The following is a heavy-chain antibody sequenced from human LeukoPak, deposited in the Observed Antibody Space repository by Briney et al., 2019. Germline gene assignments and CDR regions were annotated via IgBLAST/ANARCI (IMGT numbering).Heavy chain of an antibody. J-gene: IGHJ6*02. CDR3: ARGGILYGMDV. V-gene: IGHV3-11*05. CDR1: GFTFSDYY. D-gene: IGHD6-13*01. Sequence: KPGGSLRLSCAASGFTFSDYYMSWIRQAPGKGLEWVSYISSSSDYANYADSVKGRFTISRDNAKNSLYLQMNSLRAEDTAAYYCARGGILYGMDVWGQGTTVTVSS. CDR2: ISSSSDYA.